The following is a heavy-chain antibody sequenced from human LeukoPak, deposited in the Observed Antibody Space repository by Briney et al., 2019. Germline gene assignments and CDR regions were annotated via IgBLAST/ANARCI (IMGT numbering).Heavy chain of an antibody. J-gene: IGHJ5*02. CDR2: IIPILGIA. D-gene: IGHD5-18*01. Sequence: ASVTVSCKASGGTFSSYAISWVRQAPGQGLEWMGRIIPILGIANYAQKFQGRVTITADKSTSTAYMELSSLRSEDTAVYYCARVDTAVVKSWFDPWGQGTLVTVSS. V-gene: IGHV1-69*04. CDR1: GGTFSSYA. CDR3: ARVDTAVVKSWFDP.